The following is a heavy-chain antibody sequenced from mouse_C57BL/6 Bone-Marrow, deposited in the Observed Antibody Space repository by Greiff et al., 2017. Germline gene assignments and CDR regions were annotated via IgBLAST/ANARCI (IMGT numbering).Heavy chain of an antibody. Sequence: QVQLQQSGAELARPGASVKLSCKASGYTFTSYGISWVKQRTGQGLEWIGEIYPRSGNTYYNEKFKGKATLTADKSSSTAYMELRSLTSEDSAVXFCAREGYSWYFDVWGTGTTVTVSS. CDR3: AREGYSWYFDV. CDR2: IYPRSGNT. J-gene: IGHJ1*03. CDR1: GYTFTSYG. V-gene: IGHV1-81*01. D-gene: IGHD2-3*01.